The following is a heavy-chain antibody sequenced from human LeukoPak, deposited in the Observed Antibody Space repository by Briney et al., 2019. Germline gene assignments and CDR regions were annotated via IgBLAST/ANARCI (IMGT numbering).Heavy chain of an antibody. D-gene: IGHD5-12*01. J-gene: IGHJ6*02. V-gene: IGHV5-51*01. CDR3: ARTPYSGYDYYYYGMDV. CDR1: GYSFTSYW. CDR2: IYPGDSDT. Sequence: GESLKISCKGSGYSFTSYWIGWVRQMPGKGLEWMGIIYPGDSDTRYSPSFQGQVTISADKSISTAYLQWSSLKASDTAMYYRARTPYSGYDYYYYGMDVWGQGTTVTVSS.